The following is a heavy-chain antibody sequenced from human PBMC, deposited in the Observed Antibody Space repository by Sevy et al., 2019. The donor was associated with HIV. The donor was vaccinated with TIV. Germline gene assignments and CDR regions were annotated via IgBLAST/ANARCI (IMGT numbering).Heavy chain of an antibody. D-gene: IGHD4-17*01. J-gene: IGHJ6*02. Sequence: GESLKISCAASGFTFNIYVIHWVRQAPGKGLEWVAVISSDGSSEYYADSVKGRFTISRDNSKNTLYLQMNSLRAEDTAVYYCARDLPSAVTLPFYYYGLHVWGQGPTVPVSS. CDR2: ISSDGSSE. V-gene: IGHV3-30*04. CDR3: ARDLPSAVTLPFYYYGLHV. CDR1: GFTFNIYV.